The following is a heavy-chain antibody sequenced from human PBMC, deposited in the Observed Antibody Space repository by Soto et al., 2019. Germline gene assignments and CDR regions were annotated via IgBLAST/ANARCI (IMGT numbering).Heavy chain of an antibody. Sequence: GGSLRLSCAASGFTFSSYSMNWVRQAPGKGLEWVSSISSSSSYIYYADSVKGRFTISRDNAKNSLYLQMNSLRAEDTAVYYCAGAVDYYDSSGYSYGAFDSWGQGTMVTVSS. V-gene: IGHV3-21*01. D-gene: IGHD3-22*01. CDR1: GFTFSSYS. CDR3: AGAVDYYDSSGYSYGAFDS. J-gene: IGHJ3*02. CDR2: ISSSSSYI.